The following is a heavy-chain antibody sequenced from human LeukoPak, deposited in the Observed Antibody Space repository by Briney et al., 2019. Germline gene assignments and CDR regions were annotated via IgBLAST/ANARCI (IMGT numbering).Heavy chain of an antibody. CDR2: IYTSGST. V-gene: IGHV4-4*07. Sequence: PSETLSLTCTVSGGSISSYYWSWIRQPAGEGLEWIGRIYTSGSTNYNPSLKSRVTMSVDTSKNQFSLKLSSVTAADTAVYYCARDAYSTYCSSTSCYDYYYYGMDVWGQGTTVTVSS. D-gene: IGHD2-2*01. J-gene: IGHJ6*02. CDR1: GGSISSYY. CDR3: ARDAYSTYCSSTSCYDYYYYGMDV.